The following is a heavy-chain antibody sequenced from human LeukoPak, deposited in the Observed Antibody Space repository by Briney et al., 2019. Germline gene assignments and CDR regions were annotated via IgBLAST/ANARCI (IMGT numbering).Heavy chain of an antibody. D-gene: IGHD5-18*01. V-gene: IGHV3-53*01. CDR1: GFTVSSNY. Sequence: GGSLRLSCAASGFTVSSNYMSWVRQAPGRGLEWVSVIYSRGSTYYADSVKGRFTIPRDNTKNTLYLQMNSLRAEDTAVYYCARDRIHYFDYWGQGTLVTVSS. CDR3: ARDRIHYFDY. CDR2: IYSRGST. J-gene: IGHJ4*02.